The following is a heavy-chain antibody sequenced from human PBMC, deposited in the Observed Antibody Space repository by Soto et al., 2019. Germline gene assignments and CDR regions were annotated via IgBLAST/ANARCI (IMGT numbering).Heavy chain of an antibody. J-gene: IGHJ6*02. Sequence: SVKVSCKASGGTFSSYAISWVRQAPGQGLEWMGGIIPIFGTTNYARRFQGRVTITADKSTSTAYMELRSLRSEDTAVYYCARGTRSGSYYYYGLDVWG. CDR2: IIPIFGTT. D-gene: IGHD1-26*01. V-gene: IGHV1-69*06. CDR1: GGTFSSYA. CDR3: ARGTRSGSYYYYGLDV.